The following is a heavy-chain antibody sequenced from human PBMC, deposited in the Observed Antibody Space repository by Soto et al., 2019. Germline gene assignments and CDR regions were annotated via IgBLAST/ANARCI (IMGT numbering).Heavy chain of an antibody. Sequence: QVQLQESGPGLVKPSQTLSLTCTVSGGSISSGGYYWSWIRQHPGKGLEWIGYIYYSGSTYYNPSLKSRVTISVDPSKNQFSLKLSSVTAADTAVYYCARDNSGYDFRRGFDYWGQGTLVTVSS. J-gene: IGHJ4*02. V-gene: IGHV4-31*03. CDR1: GGSISSGGYY. D-gene: IGHD5-12*01. CDR3: ARDNSGYDFRRGFDY. CDR2: IYYSGST.